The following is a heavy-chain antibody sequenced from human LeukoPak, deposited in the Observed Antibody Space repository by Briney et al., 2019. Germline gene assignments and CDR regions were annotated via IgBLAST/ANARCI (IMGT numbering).Heavy chain of an antibody. CDR1: GFTLSGYS. D-gene: IGHD6-19*01. V-gene: IGHV3-48*02. CDR2: ISGSTSSI. CDR3: ARVGSKWLVNDY. Sequence: GGSLRLSCAASGFTLSGYSMNWVRQAPGKGLEWVSYISGSTSSISCADSVKGRFTTSRDNARNSLYLQMNSLRDEDTAVYYCARVGSKWLVNDYWGQGTLVTVSS. J-gene: IGHJ4*02.